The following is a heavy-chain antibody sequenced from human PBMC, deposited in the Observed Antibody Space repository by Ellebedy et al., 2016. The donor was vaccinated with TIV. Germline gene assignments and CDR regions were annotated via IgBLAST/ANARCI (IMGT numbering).Heavy chain of an antibody. Sequence: ASVKVSCKTSCYSFISHGIIWVRQAPGQGLEWMGWINVYNGNTKNVEKFQGRVTMTTDTSTNTAYMDLRGLSSDDTAVYYCARESRGEPGMPNTIDYWGQGTLVTVSS. J-gene: IGHJ4*02. V-gene: IGHV1-18*01. D-gene: IGHD1-14*01. CDR3: ARESRGEPGMPNTIDY. CDR1: CYSFISHG. CDR2: INVYNGNT.